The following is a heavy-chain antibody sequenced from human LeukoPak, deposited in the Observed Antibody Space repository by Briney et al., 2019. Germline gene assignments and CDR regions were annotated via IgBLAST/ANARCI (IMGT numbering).Heavy chain of an antibody. CDR1: GGSISSSTYY. J-gene: IGHJ4*02. D-gene: IGHD5-24*01. CDR3: ARLSAYNFPDY. CDR2: IYYNGGT. V-gene: IGHV4-39*01. Sequence: SETLSLTCTVSGGSISSSTYYWGRIRQPPGKGLEWVGSIYYNGGTHNNPSLKSRVTISVDTSKSQFSLKLSSVTAADTAVYYCARLSAYNFPDYWGQGTLVTVSS.